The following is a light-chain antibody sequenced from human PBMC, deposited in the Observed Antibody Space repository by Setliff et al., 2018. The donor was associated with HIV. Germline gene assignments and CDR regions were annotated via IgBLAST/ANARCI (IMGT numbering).Light chain of an antibody. J-gene: IGLJ1*01. CDR3: SSYASSNTLP. CDR2: EVR. V-gene: IGLV2-14*01. CDR1: SSDVGGYNY. Sequence: QSALTQPASVSGSPGQSITISCTGTSSDVGGYNYVSWYQQHPGKAPKLIIYEVRNRPSGVSNRFSGSKSGNTASLTISGLQAEDEGDYYCSSYASSNTLPFGTGTKGTVL.